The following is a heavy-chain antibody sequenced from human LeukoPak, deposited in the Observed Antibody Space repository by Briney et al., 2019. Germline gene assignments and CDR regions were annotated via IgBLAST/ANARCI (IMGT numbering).Heavy chain of an antibody. CDR1: GYIFTNYW. CDR2: IYPAYSDT. J-gene: IGHJ4*02. V-gene: IGHV5-51*01. D-gene: IGHD3-10*01. CDR3: ARQSRDGSKTRGYYFAY. Sequence: VESLKISCQASGYIFTNYWIGWVRQMPAKGLESMGIIYPAYSDTTYIPSFQDQVTISTDKSINTVYLQWSSLKASDPGMYYCARQSRDGSKTRGYYFAYWGEGTLVTVSS.